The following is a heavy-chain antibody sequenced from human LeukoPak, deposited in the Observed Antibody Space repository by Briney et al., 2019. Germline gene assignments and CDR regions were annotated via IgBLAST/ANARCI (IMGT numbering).Heavy chain of an antibody. Sequence: GGSLRLSCAASGFTFSRFSMNWVRQAPGKGLEWVSYISSSGSTVYYADSVKGRFTISRDNAKNSLYLQMNSLRAEDTAVYYCARGSVGYYYMDVWGKGTTVTVSS. J-gene: IGHJ6*03. CDR1: GFTFSRFS. CDR2: ISSSGSTV. D-gene: IGHD2-15*01. V-gene: IGHV3-48*04. CDR3: ARGSVGYYYMDV.